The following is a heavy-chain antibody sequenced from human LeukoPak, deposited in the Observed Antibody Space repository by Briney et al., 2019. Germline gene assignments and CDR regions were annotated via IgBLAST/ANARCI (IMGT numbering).Heavy chain of an antibody. CDR1: GYTFTSYD. CDR3: ATTLRNNPP. D-gene: IGHD1-14*01. J-gene: IGHJ5*02. Sequence: GASVKVSCKASGYTFTSYDINWVRQATGQGLQWMGWMNPNSGDTGYAQEFQDRVSLTRDTSISTAYMELNSLTSEDTAVYYCATTLRNNPPWGQGTLVTVSS. V-gene: IGHV1-8*01. CDR2: MNPNSGDT.